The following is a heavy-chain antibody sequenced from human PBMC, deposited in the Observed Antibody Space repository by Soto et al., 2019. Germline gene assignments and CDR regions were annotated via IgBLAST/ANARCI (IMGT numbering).Heavy chain of an antibody. CDR3: AKDRGSSSWYAEFFDY. CDR1: GFTFSSYG. Sequence: QVQLVESGGGVVQPGRSLRLSCAASGFTFSSYGMHWVRQAPGKGLEWVAVISYDGSNKYYADSVKGRFTISRDNSKNTLYLQMNSLRAEDTAVYYCAKDRGSSSWYAEFFDYWGQGTLVTVSS. D-gene: IGHD6-13*01. J-gene: IGHJ4*02. V-gene: IGHV3-30*18. CDR2: ISYDGSNK.